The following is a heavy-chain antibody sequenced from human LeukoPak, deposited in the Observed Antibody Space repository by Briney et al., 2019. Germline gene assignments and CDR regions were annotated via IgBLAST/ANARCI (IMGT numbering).Heavy chain of an antibody. CDR1: GFTFSSYA. J-gene: IGHJ4*02. CDR2: ISGSGGST. Sequence: GGSLRLSCAASGFTFSSYAMSWVRQAPGKGLEWVSAISGSGGSTYYADSVKGRFTISRDNSKNTLYLQMNSQRAEDTAVYYCAKVRWDSSSSYYFDYWGQGTLVTVSS. D-gene: IGHD6-6*01. V-gene: IGHV3-23*01. CDR3: AKVRWDSSSSYYFDY.